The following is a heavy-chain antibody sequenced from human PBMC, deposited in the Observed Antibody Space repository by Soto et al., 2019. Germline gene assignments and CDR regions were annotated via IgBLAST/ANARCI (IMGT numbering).Heavy chain of an antibody. V-gene: IGHV3-33*01. Sequence: PGGSLRLSCSASGFTFSSYGMHWVRQAPGKGLEWVAVIWYDGSNKYYADSLKGRLTISRDNSNNTLYLQMNSLIAEDTAVYYCARDEGHKVYYYDSSGYYALGYWGQG. CDR1: GFTFSSYG. J-gene: IGHJ4*02. D-gene: IGHD3-22*01. CDR2: IWYDGSNK. CDR3: ARDEGHKVYYYDSSGYYALGY.